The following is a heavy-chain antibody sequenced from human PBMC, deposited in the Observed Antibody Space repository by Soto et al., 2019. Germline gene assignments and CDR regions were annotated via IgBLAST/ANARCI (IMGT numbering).Heavy chain of an antibody. CDR2: ISSSGSTI. D-gene: IGHD6-13*01. CDR3: AREEYSSSY. CDR1: GFTFSSYE. J-gene: IGHJ4*02. V-gene: IGHV3-48*03. Sequence: GGSLRLSCAASGFTFSSYEMNWVRQAPGKGLEWVSYISSSGSTIYYADSVKGRFTISRDNAKNSLYLQTNSLRAEDTAVYYCAREEYSSSYWGQGTLVTVSS.